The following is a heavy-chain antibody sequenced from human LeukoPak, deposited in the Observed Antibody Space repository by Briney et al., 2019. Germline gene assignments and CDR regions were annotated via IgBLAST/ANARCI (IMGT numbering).Heavy chain of an antibody. CDR2: ISYDGSNK. J-gene: IGHJ4*02. D-gene: IGHD4-17*01. Sequence: GGSLRLACAASGFTFSSYGMHWVRQAPGKWLEWVAVISYDGSNKYYADSVKGRFTISRDNSKNSLYLQMNSLRAEDTAVYYCAKGLGDFDYWGQGTLVTVSS. V-gene: IGHV3-30*18. CDR1: GFTFSSYG. CDR3: AKGLGDFDY.